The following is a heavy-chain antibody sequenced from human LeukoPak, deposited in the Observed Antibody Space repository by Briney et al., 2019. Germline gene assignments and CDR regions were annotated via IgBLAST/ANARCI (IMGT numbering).Heavy chain of an antibody. J-gene: IGHJ4*02. Sequence: PSETLSLTCTVSGGSISSYSWSWIRQPAGKGLEWIGRIYTSGSTNYSPSLKSRVTMSVDTSKNQLSLKLNSVTAADTAVYYCARDYGDYGLVDYWDQGTLVTVSS. CDR2: IYTSGST. V-gene: IGHV4-4*07. CDR1: GGSISSYS. D-gene: IGHD4-17*01. CDR3: ARDYGDYGLVDY.